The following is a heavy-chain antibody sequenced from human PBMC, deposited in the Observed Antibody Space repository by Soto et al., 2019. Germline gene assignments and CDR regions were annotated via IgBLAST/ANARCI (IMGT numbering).Heavy chain of an antibody. J-gene: IGHJ4*02. CDR1: GFTFSGSW. CDR2: INTDGSFA. Sequence: EVQLVESGGGLVQPGGSLRLSCAASGFTFSGSWMHWVRQTPGKGLVWVSHINTDGSFANYADSVQGRFTISRDNAKSTLHLQMSSLRADDTAVYFCAGGMGGWPFWGQGTLVTVSS. V-gene: IGHV3-74*01. CDR3: AGGMGGWPF. D-gene: IGHD6-19*01.